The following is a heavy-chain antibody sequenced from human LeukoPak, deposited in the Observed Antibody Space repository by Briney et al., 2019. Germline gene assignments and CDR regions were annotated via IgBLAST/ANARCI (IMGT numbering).Heavy chain of an antibody. Sequence: GASVKVSCKASGYTFTNYAMHWVRQAPGQRLEWMGWINAGNGNTKYSQKFQGRVTITRDTSASTAYMELSSLRSEDTAVYYCARRRGYCSSTSCYTNYYGMDVWGQGTTVTVSS. CDR2: INAGNGNT. CDR3: ARRRGYCSSTSCYTNYYGMDV. D-gene: IGHD2-2*02. J-gene: IGHJ6*02. V-gene: IGHV1-3*01. CDR1: GYTFTNYA.